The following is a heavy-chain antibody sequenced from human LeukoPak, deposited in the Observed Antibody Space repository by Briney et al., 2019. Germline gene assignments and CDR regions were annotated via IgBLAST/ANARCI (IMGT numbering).Heavy chain of an antibody. J-gene: IGHJ6*03. Sequence: GGSLRLSCAASGFTFSNYGMHWVRQAPGKGLEWVAVISYDGINKYNADSVKGRFTISRDNSKNTLYLQMNGLTTEDTAVYYCAKGLVPAASEYYIDVWGKGTTVTISS. CDR2: ISYDGINK. CDR3: AKGLVPAASEYYIDV. D-gene: IGHD2-2*01. CDR1: GFTFSNYG. V-gene: IGHV3-30*18.